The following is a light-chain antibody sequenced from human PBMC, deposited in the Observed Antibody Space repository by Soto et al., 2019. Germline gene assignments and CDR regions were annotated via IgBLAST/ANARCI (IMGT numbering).Light chain of an antibody. V-gene: IGKV3-15*01. CDR3: HQYHNWSPYT. J-gene: IGKJ2*01. Sequence: DIVMTQSPATLSVSPGERATLSCRASQSVSSNLAWYQQKRGQAPRLLIYGASTRATGIPARFSGSGSGTAFSLTTSSLQHEDFAVYYCHQYHNWSPYTFGQGTKVEIK. CDR1: QSVSSN. CDR2: GAS.